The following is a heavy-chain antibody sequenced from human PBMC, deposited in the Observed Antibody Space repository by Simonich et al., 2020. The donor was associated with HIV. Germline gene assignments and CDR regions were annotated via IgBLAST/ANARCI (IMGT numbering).Heavy chain of an antibody. CDR2: SVWNSGSI. CDR1: GFTFDDYA. CDR3: AKGGISMVRGVINY. J-gene: IGHJ4*02. D-gene: IGHD3-10*01. Sequence: EVQLVESGGGLVQPGRSLRLSCAASGFTFDDYAMHWVRQAPGKGLEWVSGSVWNSGSIGYGDSVKGRFTISRDNAKNSLYLQMNSLRAEDTAFYYCAKGGISMVRGVINYWGQGTLVTVSS. V-gene: IGHV3-9*01.